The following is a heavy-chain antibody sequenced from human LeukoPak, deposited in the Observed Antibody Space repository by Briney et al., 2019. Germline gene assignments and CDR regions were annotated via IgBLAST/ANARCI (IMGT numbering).Heavy chain of an antibody. V-gene: IGHV3-49*03. CDR2: IRSKAYGGTT. J-gene: IGHJ4*02. D-gene: IGHD2-2*01. CDR1: GFTFSDYY. Sequence: PGGSLRLSCAASGFTFSDYYMTWIRQAPGKGLEWVGFIRSKAYGGTTEYAASVKGRFTISRDDSKSIAYLQMNSLKTEDTAVYYCTRLEGYCSSTSCYGAFDYWGQGTLVTVSS. CDR3: TRLEGYCSSTSCYGAFDY.